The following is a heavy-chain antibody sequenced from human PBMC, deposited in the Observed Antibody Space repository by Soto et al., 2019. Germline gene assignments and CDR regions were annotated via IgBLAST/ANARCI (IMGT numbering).Heavy chain of an antibody. CDR2: ISAYNGNT. Sequence: APVKVSCKASGYTFTSYGISWVRQAPGQGLEWMGWISAYNGNTNYAQKLQGRVTMTTNTSTSTAYMELRSLRSDDTAVYYCAKEVRYSSSWYLDYYYYGMDVCGQGTTVTVSS. D-gene: IGHD6-13*01. V-gene: IGHV1-18*01. CDR1: GYTFTSYG. J-gene: IGHJ6*02. CDR3: AKEVRYSSSWYLDYYYYGMDV.